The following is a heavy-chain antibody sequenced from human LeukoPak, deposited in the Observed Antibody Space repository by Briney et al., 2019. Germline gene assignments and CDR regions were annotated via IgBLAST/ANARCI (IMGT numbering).Heavy chain of an antibody. CDR3: ARIRQQPTYYGMDV. V-gene: IGHV4-34*01. CDR2: INHSGST. CDR1: GGSFSGYY. J-gene: IGHJ6*02. Sequence: SETLSLTCAVYGGSFSGYYCSWIRQPPGKRLEWIGDINHSGSTNYNPSLKSRVTISVDTSKNQFSLKLSSVTAADTAVYYCARIRQQPTYYGMDVWGQGTTVTVSS. D-gene: IGHD6-13*01.